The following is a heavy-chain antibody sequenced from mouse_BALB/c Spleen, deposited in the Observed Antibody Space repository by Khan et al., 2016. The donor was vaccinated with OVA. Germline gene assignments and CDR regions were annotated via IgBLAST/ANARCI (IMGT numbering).Heavy chain of an antibody. D-gene: IGHD1-1*01. CDR2: ISSGGSYT. CDR1: GFTFSTYG. J-gene: IGHJ3*01. Sequence: EVQLVESGGDLVKPGGSLKLSCAASGFTFSTYGMSWVRQSPDKRLEWVATISSGGSYTYYPDNVKGRFTISRDNAKKTLYLQMSSLKSEDTAMFYWARLAYYYNSEGFAYWGQGTLVTVSA. CDR3: ARLAYYYNSEGFAY. V-gene: IGHV5-6*01.